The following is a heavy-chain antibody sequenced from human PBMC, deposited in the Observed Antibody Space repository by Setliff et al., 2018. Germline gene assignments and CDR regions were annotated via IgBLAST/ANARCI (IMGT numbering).Heavy chain of an antibody. V-gene: IGHV3-48*04. CDR1: GFSFSSYS. CDR3: ARTCSGSGCYAGLES. D-gene: IGHD2-15*01. J-gene: IGHJ4*02. CDR2: ISSTSSTI. Sequence: PGGSLRLSCAASGFSFSSYSMNWVRQAPGKGLEWLSYISSTSSTIFYADSVKGRFTISKDNAKNTLYLQMNSLRPEDTAVYYCARTCSGSGCYAGLESWGQGTPVTVSS.